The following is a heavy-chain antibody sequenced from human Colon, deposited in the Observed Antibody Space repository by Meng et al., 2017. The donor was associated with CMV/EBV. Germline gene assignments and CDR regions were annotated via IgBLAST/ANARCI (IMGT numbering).Heavy chain of an antibody. CDR2: ISSGGNT. V-gene: IGHV3-66*02. J-gene: IGHJ5*02. D-gene: IGHD3-10*01. CDR3: ARDGYYGA. Sequence: GESLKISCVGSGITTYAMNWVRQAPGKGLECVSVISSGGNTNYADSVKGRFTISRDNSKNTLYLQMNSLRAEDTAVYYCARDGYYGAWGQGTLVTVSS. CDR1: GITTYA.